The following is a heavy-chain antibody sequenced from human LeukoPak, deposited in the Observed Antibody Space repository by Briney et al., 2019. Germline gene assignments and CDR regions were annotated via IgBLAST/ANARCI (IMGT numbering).Heavy chain of an antibody. CDR3: ARLQYCSGTSCYWFDP. V-gene: IGHV4-30-2*01. D-gene: IGHD2-2*01. Sequence: SETLSLTCDVSGGSISSGLYSWSWIRQPLGKGLEWIGYIYHTGSTYYNPSLKSRVTISVDTSKYQFSLGLSSVTAADTAVYYCARLQYCSGTSCYWFDPWGQGTLVTVSS. J-gene: IGHJ5*02. CDR1: GGSISSGLYS. CDR2: IYHTGST.